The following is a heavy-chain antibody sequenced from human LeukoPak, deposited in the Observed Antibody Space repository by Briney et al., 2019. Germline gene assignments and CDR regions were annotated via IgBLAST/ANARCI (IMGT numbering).Heavy chain of an antibody. D-gene: IGHD1-1*01. CDR3: ARAYGQLERRGFDY. J-gene: IGHJ4*02. V-gene: IGHV1-2*02. CDR2: INPNSGGT. CDR1: GYTFTGYY. Sequence: GASVKVSCKASGYTFTGYYMHWVRQAPGQGLEWMGWINPNSGGTNYAQKFQGRVTMTRDTSISTAYMELSRLRSDDTAVYYCARAYGQLERRGFDYWGQGTLVTVSS.